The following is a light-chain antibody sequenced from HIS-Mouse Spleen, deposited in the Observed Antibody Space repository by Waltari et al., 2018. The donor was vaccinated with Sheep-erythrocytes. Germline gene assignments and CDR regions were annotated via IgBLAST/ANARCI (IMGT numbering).Light chain of an antibody. Sequence: DIQLTQSPSFLSASVGDRVTITCRASQGISSYLAWYQQKPGKAPKLLIYAASTLQRRVPSRFSGSGSGTEFTLTISSLQPEDFATYYCQQLNSYPPAFGPGTKVDIK. J-gene: IGKJ3*01. V-gene: IGKV1-9*01. CDR2: AAS. CDR1: QGISSY. CDR3: QQLNSYPPA.